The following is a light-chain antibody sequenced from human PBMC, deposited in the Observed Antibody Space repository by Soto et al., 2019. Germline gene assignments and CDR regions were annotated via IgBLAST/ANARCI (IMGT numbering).Light chain of an antibody. CDR3: QSYDSSLSGSG. V-gene: IGLV1-40*01. CDR2: GNS. Sequence: QSVLTQPPSVSGAPGQRVTISCTGSSSNIGAGYDVHWYQQLPGTAPKLLIYGNSNRPSGVPDRFSGSKSGTSASLAITGLHAEYEADYYCQSYDSSLSGSGFGTGTKVTVL. CDR1: SSNIGAGYD. J-gene: IGLJ1*01.